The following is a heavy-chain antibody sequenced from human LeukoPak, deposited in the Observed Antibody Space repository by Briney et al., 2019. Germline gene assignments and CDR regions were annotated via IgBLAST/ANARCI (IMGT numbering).Heavy chain of an antibody. CDR1: GLTFSNYA. CDR3: AKDADMYSSGWYVY. CDR2: VVGSGSGT. D-gene: IGHD6-19*01. V-gene: IGHV3-23*01. J-gene: IGHJ4*02. Sequence: GGSLRLSCAASGLTFSNYAMSWVRQAPGKGLEWVSTVVGSGSGTYYADSVKGRFTISRDNSKNTLYLQMNSLRAEDTAVYYCAKDADMYSSGWYVYWGQGTLVTVSS.